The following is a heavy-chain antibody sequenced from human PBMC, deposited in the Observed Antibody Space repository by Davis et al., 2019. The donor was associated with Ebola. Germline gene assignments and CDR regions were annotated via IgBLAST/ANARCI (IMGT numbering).Heavy chain of an antibody. CDR3: AREIVSYNPPYYYYLDV. J-gene: IGHJ6*03. CDR2: IWFDGSIT. V-gene: IGHV3-33*01. Sequence: PGGSLRLSCAASGFPFSSYGMHWVRQAPGKGLEWVTSIWFDGSITNYGDSVKGRFTISRDNSKNTVYVEMNSVRAEDTAVYYCAREIVSYNPPYYYYLDVWGKGTTVTVSS. D-gene: IGHD2-21*01. CDR1: GFPFSSYG.